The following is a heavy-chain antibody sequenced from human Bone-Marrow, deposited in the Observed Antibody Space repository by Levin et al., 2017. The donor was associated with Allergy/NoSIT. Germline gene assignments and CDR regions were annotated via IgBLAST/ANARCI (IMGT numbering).Heavy chain of an antibody. V-gene: IGHV3-74*01. CDR1: GFTFSSYW. CDR3: ARDLDYALWTTYGWFDP. CDR2: INGDGSSR. Sequence: GESLKISCVASGFTFSSYWMHWVRQAPGKGLVWVSRINGDGSSRSYADSVKGRFTISRDNVKNTLNLQMNSLRDEDTAVYYCARDLDYALWTTYGWFDPWGQGTLVTVSS. J-gene: IGHJ5*02. D-gene: IGHD3-3*01.